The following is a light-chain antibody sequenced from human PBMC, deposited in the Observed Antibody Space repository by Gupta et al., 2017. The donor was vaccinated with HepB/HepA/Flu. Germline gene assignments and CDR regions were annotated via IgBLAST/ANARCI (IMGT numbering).Light chain of an antibody. Sequence: SSELTQDPAVSVALGQTVRITCQGDSLRSYYASWYQQEPGQAPVLVIYGKNNRPSGIPDRFSGSSSGNTASLTITGAQAEDEADYYCNSRDSSGNHLYVFGTGTKVTVL. CDR1: SLRSYY. CDR3: NSRDSSGNHLYV. J-gene: IGLJ1*01. V-gene: IGLV3-19*01. CDR2: GKN.